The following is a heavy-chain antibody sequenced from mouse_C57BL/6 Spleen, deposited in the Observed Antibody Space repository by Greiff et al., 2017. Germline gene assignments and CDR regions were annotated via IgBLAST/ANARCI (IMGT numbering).Heavy chain of an antibody. V-gene: IGHV1-64*01. J-gene: IGHJ3*01. Sequence: QVQLQQPGAELVKPGASVKLSCKASGYTFTSYWMHWVKQRPGQGLEWIGMIHPNSGSTNYNEKFKSKATLTVDKSSSTAYMQLSSLTSEDSAVYYCTITTVVAPGFAYWGQGTLVTVSA. D-gene: IGHD1-1*01. CDR3: TITTVVAPGFAY. CDR1: GYTFTSYW. CDR2: IHPNSGST.